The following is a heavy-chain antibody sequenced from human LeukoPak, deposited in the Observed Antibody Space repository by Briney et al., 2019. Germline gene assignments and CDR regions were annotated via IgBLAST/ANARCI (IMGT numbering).Heavy chain of an antibody. CDR3: ARASSPWFRVERAFDP. J-gene: IGHJ5*02. V-gene: IGHV3-11*01. CDR2: ISGSSTTI. CDR1: GFTFSDYY. D-gene: IGHD3-10*01. Sequence: GALRLSCAASGFTFSDYYMSWIRQAAGKGLEWLAYISGSSTTIYYADSLKGRFTISRDNANNSLYLQMNSLTAEDTAVYYCARASSPWFRVERAFDPWGQGTLVTVSS.